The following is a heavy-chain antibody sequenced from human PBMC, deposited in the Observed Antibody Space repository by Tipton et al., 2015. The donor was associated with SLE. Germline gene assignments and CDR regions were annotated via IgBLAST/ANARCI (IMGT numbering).Heavy chain of an antibody. CDR1: GFTFSKYE. CDR2: IGTSDRTT. CDR3: ASGGSCTNGVCFFPYYHYMDV. J-gene: IGHJ6*03. D-gene: IGHD2-8*01. Sequence: SLRLSCAASGFTFSKYEMMWVRQAPGKGLEWISYIGTSDRTTDVADSVKGRFTISRDNVQNSLFLQMHSLRVEDTAVYFCASGGSCTNGVCFFPYYHYMDVWGKGTTVIVSS. V-gene: IGHV3-48*03.